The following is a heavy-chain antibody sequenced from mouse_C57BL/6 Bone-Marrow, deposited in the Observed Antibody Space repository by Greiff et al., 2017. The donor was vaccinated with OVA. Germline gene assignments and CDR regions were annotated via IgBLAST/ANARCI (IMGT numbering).Heavy chain of an antibody. CDR3: VRQGDYDIAF. V-gene: IGHV10-1*01. CDR1: GFSFNTYA. D-gene: IGHD2-4*01. J-gene: IGHJ3*01. CDR2: IRSKSNNYAT. Sequence: EVQLVESGGGLVQPKGSLKLSCAASGFSFNTYAMNWVRQAPGKGLEWVARIRSKSNNYATYYADSVKDRFTISRDDSESMLYLQMNNLKTEYTAMYYCVRQGDYDIAFWGQGTRVTVSA.